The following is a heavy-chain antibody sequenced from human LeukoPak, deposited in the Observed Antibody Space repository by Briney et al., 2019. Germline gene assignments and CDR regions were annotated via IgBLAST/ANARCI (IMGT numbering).Heavy chain of an antibody. J-gene: IGHJ5*02. CDR2: IYHSGST. Sequence: SETLSLTCAVSGGSISSGGYSWSWIRQPPGKGLEWIGYIYHSGSTYYNPSLKSRVTISVDRSKNQFSLKLSSVTAADTAVYCWARGYSSGSGGWFDHWGQGTLVTVSS. V-gene: IGHV4-30-2*01. D-gene: IGHD6-19*01. CDR1: GGSISSGGYS. CDR3: ARGYSSGSGGWFDH.